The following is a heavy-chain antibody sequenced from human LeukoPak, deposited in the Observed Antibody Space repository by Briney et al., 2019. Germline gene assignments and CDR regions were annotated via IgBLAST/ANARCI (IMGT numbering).Heavy chain of an antibody. CDR1: GFTFSSYA. CDR2: ISSNGGGT. Sequence: PGGSLRLSCAASGFTFSSYAMDWVRQAPGKGLECVSAISSNGGGTYYANSVKGRFTISRDNSKNTLYLQMGSLRVEDMAVYYCAREDGRWELHYWGQGTLVTVSS. D-gene: IGHD1-26*01. CDR3: AREDGRWELHY. J-gene: IGHJ4*02. V-gene: IGHV3-64*01.